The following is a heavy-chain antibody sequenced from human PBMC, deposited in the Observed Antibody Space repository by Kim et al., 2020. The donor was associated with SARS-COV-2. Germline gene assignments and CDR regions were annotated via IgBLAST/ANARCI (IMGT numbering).Heavy chain of an antibody. V-gene: IGHV3-48*04. D-gene: IGHD5-12*01. J-gene: IGHJ6*02. CDR1: GFTFSSYS. CDR3: ARDQVDIVATIESYYYYYYGMDV. CDR2: ISSSSSTI. Sequence: GGSLRLSCVASGFTFSSYSMNWVRQAPGKGLEWVSYISSSSSTIYYADSVKGRFTISRDNAKNSLYLQMNSLRAEDTAVYYCARDQVDIVATIESYYYYYYGMDVWGQGTTVTVSS.